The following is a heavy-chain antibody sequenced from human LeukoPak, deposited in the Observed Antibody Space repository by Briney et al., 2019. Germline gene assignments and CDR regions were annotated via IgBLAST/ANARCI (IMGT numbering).Heavy chain of an antibody. CDR1: GGSISSRTYY. J-gene: IGHJ2*01. Sequence: SETLSLTCIVSGGSISSRTYYWGWIRQPPGKGLEWIGSIYYSGSTYYDPSLKSRVTISVDTSKNQFSLKLSSVTAADTAVYYCARDRGHYDFWSGYRSGWYFDLWGRGTLVTVSS. CDR3: ARDRGHYDFWSGYRSGWYFDL. D-gene: IGHD3-3*01. V-gene: IGHV4-39*07. CDR2: IYYSGST.